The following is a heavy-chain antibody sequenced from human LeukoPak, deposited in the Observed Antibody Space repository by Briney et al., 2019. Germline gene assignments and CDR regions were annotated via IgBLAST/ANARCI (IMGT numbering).Heavy chain of an antibody. V-gene: IGHV4-39*01. CDR2: IYYSGST. CDR3: ASTWPDSSGYCYPAKRDDAFDI. J-gene: IGHJ3*02. Sequence: SETLSLTCTVSGGSISSSSYYWGWIRQPPGKGLEWIGSIYYSGSTYYNPSLKSRVTISVDTSKNQFSLKVSSVTAADTAVYYCASTWPDSSGYCYPAKRDDAFDIWGQGTMVTVSS. CDR1: GGSISSSSYY. D-gene: IGHD3-22*01.